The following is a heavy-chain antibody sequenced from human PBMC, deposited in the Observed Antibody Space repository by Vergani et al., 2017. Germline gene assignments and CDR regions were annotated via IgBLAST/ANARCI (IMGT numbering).Heavy chain of an antibody. D-gene: IGHD1-26*01. CDR2: IKQDGSEK. V-gene: IGHV3-7*01. CDR3: ARETIGGSYYNRGPYFDY. J-gene: IGHJ4*02. CDR1: GFTFSSYW. Sequence: EVQLVESGGGLVQPGGSLRLSCAASGFTFSSYWMSWVRQAPGKGLEWVANIKQDGSEKYYVDSVKGRFTISRDNAKNSLYLQMNSLRAEDTAVYYCARETIGGSYYNRGPYFDYWGQGTLVTVSS.